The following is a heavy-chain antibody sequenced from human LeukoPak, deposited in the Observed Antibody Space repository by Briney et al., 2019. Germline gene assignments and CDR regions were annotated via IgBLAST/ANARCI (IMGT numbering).Heavy chain of an antibody. J-gene: IGHJ6*03. D-gene: IGHD2-15*01. Sequence: GGSLRLSCAASGFTFSSYGMHWVRQAPGKGLEWVAFIRYDGSNKYYADSVKGRFTISRDNAKNSLFLQMNSLRAEDTAVYYCARVLRYCSGGNCYSGGLGYMDVWGKGTTVTISS. CDR1: GFTFSSYG. V-gene: IGHV3-30*02. CDR3: ARVLRYCSGGNCYSGGLGYMDV. CDR2: IRYDGSNK.